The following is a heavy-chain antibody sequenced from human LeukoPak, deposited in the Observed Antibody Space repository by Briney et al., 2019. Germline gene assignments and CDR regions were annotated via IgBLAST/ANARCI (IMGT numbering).Heavy chain of an antibody. D-gene: IGHD6-19*01. CDR1: GGSLSSSSYY. J-gene: IGHJ4*02. CDR3: TRDRGQWLVDY. V-gene: IGHV4-39*02. Sequence: SETLSLTCTVSGGSLSSSSYYWGWIRQPPGKGLEWIGGIYYSGSTYYNPSLKSRVTISVDTSKNQFSLKLSSVTAADTAVYYCTRDRGQWLVDYWGQGTLVTVSS. CDR2: IYYSGST.